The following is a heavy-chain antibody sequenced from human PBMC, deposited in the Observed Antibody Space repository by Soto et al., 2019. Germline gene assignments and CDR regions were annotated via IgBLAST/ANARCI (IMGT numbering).Heavy chain of an antibody. D-gene: IGHD1-7*01. CDR3: AKDRRITGTTYDMDV. CDR2: ISYDGSNK. Sequence: PGGSLRLSCAASGFTFSSYGMHRVRQAPGKGLEWVAVISYDGSNKYYADSVKGRFTISRDNSKNTLYLQMNSLRAEDTAVYYCAKDRRITGTTYDMDVWGQGTTVTVSS. V-gene: IGHV3-30*18. CDR1: GFTFSSYG. J-gene: IGHJ6*02.